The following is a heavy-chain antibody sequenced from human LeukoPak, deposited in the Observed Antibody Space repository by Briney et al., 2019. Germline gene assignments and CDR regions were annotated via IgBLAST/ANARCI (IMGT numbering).Heavy chain of an antibody. J-gene: IGHJ4*02. CDR2: INHSGST. D-gene: IGHD1-26*01. CDR3: ARGPMVGATFDY. V-gene: IGHV4-34*01. CDR1: GGSFSGYY. Sequence: SETLSLTCAVYGGSFSGYYWSWIRQPPGKGLEWIGEINHSGSTNYNPSLKSRVTISVDTSKNQFSLKLSSVTAADTAVYYCARGPMVGATFDYWGQGALVTVSS.